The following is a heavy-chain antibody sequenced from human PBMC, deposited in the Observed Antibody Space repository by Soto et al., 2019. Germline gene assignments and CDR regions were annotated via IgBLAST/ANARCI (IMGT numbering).Heavy chain of an antibody. D-gene: IGHD3-22*01. J-gene: IGHJ6*02. CDR3: ASTSYYYDSSGYYYRHYYYGMDV. Sequence: QVQLVQSGAEVKKPGSSVKVSCKASGGTFSSYAISWVRQAPGQGVEWMGGIIPIFGTANYAQKFQGRVTITADESTSTAYMELSSLRSEDTAVYYCASTSYYYDSSGYYYRHYYYGMDVWGQGTTVIVSS. CDR1: GGTFSSYA. V-gene: IGHV1-69*01. CDR2: IIPIFGTA.